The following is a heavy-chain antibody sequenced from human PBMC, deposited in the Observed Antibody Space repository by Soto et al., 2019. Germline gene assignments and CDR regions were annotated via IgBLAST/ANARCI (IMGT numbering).Heavy chain of an antibody. D-gene: IGHD6-6*01. J-gene: IGHJ6*02. V-gene: IGHV3-11*01. CDR1: GFTFSDYY. CDR3: ASGEYSSSSPNYYYYYGMDV. Sequence: NPGGSLRLSCAASGFTFSDYYMSWIRQAPGKGLEWVSYISSSGSTIYYADSVKGRFTISRDNAKNSLYLQMNSLRAEDTAVYYCASGEYSSSSPNYYYYYGMDVWGQGTTVTVSS. CDR2: ISSSGSTI.